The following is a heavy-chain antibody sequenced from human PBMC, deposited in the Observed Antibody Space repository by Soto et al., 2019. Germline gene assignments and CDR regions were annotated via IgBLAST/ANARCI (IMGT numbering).Heavy chain of an antibody. CDR1: GYGFASRW. V-gene: IGHV1-46*01. Sequence: GVSVKVSCKESGYGFASRWRQWVQQANKQGLEWMAVINPSVGTTVYAQKFQGRVTLTRDTSTSTIYMELSSLRSDNTTFYYLGKNHWDISCWGFDPWGRELWSPSPQ. CDR3: GKNHWDISCWGFDP. CDR2: INPSVGTT. D-gene: IGHD2-15*01. J-gene: IGHJ5*02.